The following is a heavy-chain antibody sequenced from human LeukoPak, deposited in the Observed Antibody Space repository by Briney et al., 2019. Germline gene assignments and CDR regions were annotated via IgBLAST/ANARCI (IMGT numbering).Heavy chain of an antibody. CDR3: AKRGSRIFDY. CDR1: GFTFSSYG. J-gene: IGHJ4*02. V-gene: IGHV3-30*18. CDR2: ISYDGSNK. Sequence: GGSLRLSCAASGFTFSSYGMHWVRQAPGKGLEWVAVISYDGSNKYYADSVKGRFTISRDNSKNTLYLQMNSLRAEDTAVYYCAKRGSRIFDYWGQGTLVTVSS. D-gene: IGHD2-15*01.